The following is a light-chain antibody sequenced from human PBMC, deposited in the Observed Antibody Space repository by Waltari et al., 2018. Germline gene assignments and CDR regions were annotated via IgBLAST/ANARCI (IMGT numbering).Light chain of an antibody. CDR3: QTGGHGTWV. CDR1: SGHSSNI. CDR2: VNSDGSH. Sequence: QLVLTPSPSASASLGAPVKLTCTLSSGHSSNIIGWHKQQPEKGPRYLMKVNSDGSHRKGAEIPDRFSGSSSGAERYLTISSVQSEDEADYYCQTGGHGTWVFGGGTKLTVL. J-gene: IGLJ3*02. V-gene: IGLV4-69*01.